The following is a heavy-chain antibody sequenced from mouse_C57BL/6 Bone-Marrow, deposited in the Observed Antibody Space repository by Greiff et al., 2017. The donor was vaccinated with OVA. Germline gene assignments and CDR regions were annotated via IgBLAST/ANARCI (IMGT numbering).Heavy chain of an antibody. CDR1: GYSITSGYY. Sequence: EVQLQQSGPGLVKPSQSLSLTCSVTGYSITSGYYWNWIRQFPGNKLEWMGYISYDGSNNYNPSLKNRISITRDTSKNQFFLKLNSVTTEDTATYYCAREDHRGYFDYWGQGTTLTVSS. CDR2: ISYDGSN. V-gene: IGHV3-6*01. CDR3: AREDHRGYFDY. J-gene: IGHJ2*01. D-gene: IGHD3-1*01.